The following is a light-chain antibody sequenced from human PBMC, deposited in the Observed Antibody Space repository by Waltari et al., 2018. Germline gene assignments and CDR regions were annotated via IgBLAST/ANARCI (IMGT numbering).Light chain of an antibody. Sequence: VLTQSPGTLSLSPGERATLSCRASQSVGKYLAWDQQKPGQAPRLLIYDTSTRATGIPDRFSGSGSGTDFSLTISRLEPEDFAVYYCQKYVSLPATFGQGTKVQAK. CDR2: DTS. CDR1: QSVGKY. V-gene: IGKV3-20*01. CDR3: QKYVSLPAT. J-gene: IGKJ1*01.